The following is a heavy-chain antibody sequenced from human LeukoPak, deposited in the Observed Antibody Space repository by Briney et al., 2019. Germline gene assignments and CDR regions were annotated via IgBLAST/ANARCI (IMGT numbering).Heavy chain of an antibody. V-gene: IGHV3-23*01. Sequence: PGGSLRLSCAASGFTFSSNAMSWVRQTPGKGLEWVSAISGSGGSTYYADSVKGRFTISRDNSKNTLYLQMNSLRAEDTAVYYCAKVSADYDFWSGKRDYYYMDVWGKGTTVTVPS. CDR3: AKVSADYDFWSGKRDYYYMDV. CDR2: ISGSGGST. J-gene: IGHJ6*03. CDR1: GFTFSSNA. D-gene: IGHD3-3*01.